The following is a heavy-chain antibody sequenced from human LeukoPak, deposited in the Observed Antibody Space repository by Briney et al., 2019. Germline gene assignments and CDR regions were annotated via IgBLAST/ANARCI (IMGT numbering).Heavy chain of an antibody. CDR1: GFTFSSYG. V-gene: IGHV3-30*02. CDR2: IRYDGSNK. D-gene: IGHD4-23*01. J-gene: IGHJ4*02. CDR3: AKDWVNYGGNSDY. Sequence: GGSLRLSCAASGFTFSSYGMHWVRRAPGKGLEWVAFIRYDGSNKYYADSVKGRFTISRDNSKNTLYLQMNSLRAEDTAVYYCAKDWVNYGGNSDYWGQGTLVTVSS.